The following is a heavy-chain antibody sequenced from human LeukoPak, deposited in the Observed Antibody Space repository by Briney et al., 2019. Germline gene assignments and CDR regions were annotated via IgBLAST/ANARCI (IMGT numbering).Heavy chain of an antibody. V-gene: IGHV4-34*01. Sequence: SETLSLTCAVYGGSFSGYYWSWIRQPPGKGLEWIGEINHSGSTNYNPSLKSRVTISVDTSKNQFSLKLSSVTAADTAVYYCARSIGGFDYWGQGTLVTVSS. CDR3: ARSIGGFDY. J-gene: IGHJ4*02. CDR2: INHSGST. CDR1: GGSFSGYY. D-gene: IGHD3-10*01.